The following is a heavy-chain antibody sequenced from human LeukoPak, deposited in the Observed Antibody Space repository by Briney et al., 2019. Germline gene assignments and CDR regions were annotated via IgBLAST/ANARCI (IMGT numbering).Heavy chain of an antibody. CDR2: IYYSGST. CDR3: ARVPRDSSGYWDYYYYMDV. CDR1: GVSISGYY. V-gene: IGHV4-59*01. Sequence: PSETLSLTCTVSGVSISGYYWSWIRQPPGQGLGWSGDIYYSGSTNYNPSLRSRVTISVDTSKNQFSLKLSSVTAAETAVYYCARVPRDSSGYWDYYYYMDVWGKGTTVTISS. D-gene: IGHD3-22*01. J-gene: IGHJ6*03.